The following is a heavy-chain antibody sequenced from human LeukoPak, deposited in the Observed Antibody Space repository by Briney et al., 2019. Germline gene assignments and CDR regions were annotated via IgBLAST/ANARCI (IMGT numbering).Heavy chain of an antibody. CDR2: INHSGST. CDR1: GGSFSGYY. V-gene: IGHV4-34*01. J-gene: IGHJ4*02. CDR3: ARSGYSYGLDY. D-gene: IGHD5-18*01. Sequence: SETLSLTCAVYGGSFSGYYWSWIRQPPGKGLEWIGEINHSGSTNYNPSLKSRVTISVDTSKNQFSLKLSSVTAADTAVYYCARSGYSYGLDYWGQGPLVTVSS.